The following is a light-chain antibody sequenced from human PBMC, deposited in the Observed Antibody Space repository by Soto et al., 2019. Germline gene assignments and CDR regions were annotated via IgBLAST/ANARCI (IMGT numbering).Light chain of an antibody. J-gene: IGKJ1*01. CDR2: WAS. CDR3: QQYFRPWT. Sequence: DIVMTQSPDSLAVSLGERATINCKSSQSVLYSSNKKNYLAWYQQKPGQPPTLLIYWASTRESGVPDRFSGSGSGTDFTLTISSLQAEDVAVYYCQQYFRPWTFGQGTKVEIK. CDR1: QSVLYSSNKKNY. V-gene: IGKV4-1*01.